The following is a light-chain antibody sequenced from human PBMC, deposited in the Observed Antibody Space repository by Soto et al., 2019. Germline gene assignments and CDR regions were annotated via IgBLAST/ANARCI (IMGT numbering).Light chain of an antibody. CDR3: SSYGGSNNLV. Sequence: QSALTQPASVSGSPGQSITISCTGTSSDVGSYNLVSWYQQHPGKAPKLMIYEGNKRPSGVPDRFSGSKSGNTASLTVSGLQAEDESDYYCSSYGGSNNLVFGGGTQLTVL. J-gene: IGLJ3*02. V-gene: IGLV2-14*02. CDR2: EGN. CDR1: SSDVGSYNL.